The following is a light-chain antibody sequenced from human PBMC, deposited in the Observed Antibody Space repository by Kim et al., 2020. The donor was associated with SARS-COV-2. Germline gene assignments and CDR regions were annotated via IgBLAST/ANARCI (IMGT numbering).Light chain of an antibody. CDR2: EVN. CDR1: SYNL. CDR3: CSYAGSRWV. J-gene: IGLJ3*02. Sequence: SYNLVSWYQQYPGKAPKLMIYEVNKRPSGVSNRFSGSKSGNTASLTISGLQAEDEADYYCCSYAGSRWVFGGGTQLTAL. V-gene: IGLV2-23*02.